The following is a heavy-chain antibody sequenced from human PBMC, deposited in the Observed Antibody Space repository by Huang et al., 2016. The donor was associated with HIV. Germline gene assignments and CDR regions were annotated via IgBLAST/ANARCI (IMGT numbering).Heavy chain of an antibody. Sequence: QVQLVQSGAEVKKPGSSVKVSCKASGGTFSKYAIRWLRQAPGQGLEWMGGITPIFGSADYAQKFQGRVTIIADESTSTAYMDLSSLRSEDTAVYYCATSGSMDYYYYGMDVWGQGTTVTVSS. CDR1: GGTFSKYA. D-gene: IGHD2-2*03. J-gene: IGHJ6*02. CDR3: ATSGSMDYYYYGMDV. CDR2: ITPIFGSA. V-gene: IGHV1-69*01.